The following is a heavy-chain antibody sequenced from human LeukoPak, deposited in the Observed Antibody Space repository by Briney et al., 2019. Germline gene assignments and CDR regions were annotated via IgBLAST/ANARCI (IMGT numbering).Heavy chain of an antibody. V-gene: IGHV4-34*01. J-gene: IGHJ5*02. CDR3: ARSLRGRWFDP. CDR2: INHSGST. Sequence: SETLSLTCAVYGGSFSGYYWSWIRQPPGKGLEWIGEINHSGSTNYNPSLKSRVTIPVDTSKNQFSLKLSSVTAADTAVYYCARSLRGRWFDPWGQGTLVTVSS. CDR1: GGSFSGYY.